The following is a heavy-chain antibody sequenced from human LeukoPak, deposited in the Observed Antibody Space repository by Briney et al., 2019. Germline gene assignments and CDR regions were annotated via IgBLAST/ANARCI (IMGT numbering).Heavy chain of an antibody. CDR2: IYPRGST. CDR3: ARVYCSGGSCYYFDQ. J-gene: IGHJ4*02. Sequence: SETLSLTCAVYGGSFSGYYCWIRQPPAKGLEWIGEIYPRGSTNYNPSLKSRVTISVDMSKNQFSLRLSSVTAADTAVYYCARVYCSGGSCYYFDQWGQGTLVTVSS. CDR1: GGSFSGYY. V-gene: IGHV4-34*01. D-gene: IGHD2-15*01.